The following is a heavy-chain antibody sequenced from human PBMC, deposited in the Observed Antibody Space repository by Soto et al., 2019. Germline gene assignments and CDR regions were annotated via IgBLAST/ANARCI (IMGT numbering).Heavy chain of an antibody. CDR3: TTDYVEMATITMGY. CDR1: GFTFSNAW. Sequence: GGSLRLSCAASGFTFSNAWMSWVRQAPGKGLEWVGRIKSKTDGGTTDYAAPVKGRFTISRDDSKNTLYLQMNSLKTEDTAVYYCTTDYVEMATITMGYWGQGTLVTVSS. V-gene: IGHV3-15*01. J-gene: IGHJ4*02. CDR2: IKSKTDGGTT. D-gene: IGHD5-12*01.